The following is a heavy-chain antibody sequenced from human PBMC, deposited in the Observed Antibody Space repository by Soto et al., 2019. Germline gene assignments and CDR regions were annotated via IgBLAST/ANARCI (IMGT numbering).Heavy chain of an antibody. J-gene: IGHJ6*02. CDR1: GGTFSSYA. D-gene: IGHD1-7*01. Sequence: SVKVSCKASGGTFSSYAISWVRQAPGQGLEWMGGIIPIFGTANYAQKFQGRVTITADKSTSTAYMELSSLRSEDTAVYYCARGDWNYEFYYYYGMDVWGQGTTVTVSS. CDR3: ARGDWNYEFYYYYGMDV. V-gene: IGHV1-69*06. CDR2: IIPIFGTA.